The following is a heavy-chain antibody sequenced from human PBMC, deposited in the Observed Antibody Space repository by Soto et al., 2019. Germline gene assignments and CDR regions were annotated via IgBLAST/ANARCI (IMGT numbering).Heavy chain of an antibody. CDR2: INPNSGGT. Sequence: ASVKVSCKASGYTFTGYYMRWVRQAPGQGLEWMGWINPNSGGTNYAQKFQGRVTMTRDTSISTAYMELSRLRSDDTAVYYCARENCSSTSCYGWFDPWGQGTLVTISS. D-gene: IGHD2-2*01. V-gene: IGHV1-2*02. J-gene: IGHJ5*02. CDR3: ARENCSSTSCYGWFDP. CDR1: GYTFTGYY.